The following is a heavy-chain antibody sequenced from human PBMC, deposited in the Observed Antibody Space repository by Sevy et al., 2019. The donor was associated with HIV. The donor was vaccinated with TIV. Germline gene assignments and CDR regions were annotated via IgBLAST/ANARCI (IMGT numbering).Heavy chain of an antibody. J-gene: IGHJ4*01. D-gene: IGHD3-3*01. Sequence: GGSLRLSCAASGFTLSTTWMTWVRQAPGKGLEWVANINQDGGAKYYVDSVKGRFTISRDNTKNSLYLQMRSLRVEDTAVYYCTTSFGEIAGDDFDYWGQGTLVTVSS. CDR1: GFTLSTTW. CDR2: INQDGGAK. V-gene: IGHV3-7*01. CDR3: TTSFGEIAGDDFDY.